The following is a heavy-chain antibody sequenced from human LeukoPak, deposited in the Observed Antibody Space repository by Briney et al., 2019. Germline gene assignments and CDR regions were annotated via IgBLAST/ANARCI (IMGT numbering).Heavy chain of an antibody. D-gene: IGHD2/OR15-2a*01. J-gene: IGHJ4*02. V-gene: IGHV3-7*02. CDR1: GFTFSSYW. CDR3: ARVLPDGY. CDR2: IKGDGSEK. Sequence: PGGSLRLSCAASGFTFSSYWMTWVRQAPGRGLEWVANIKGDGSEKYYADSVRGQFTISRDNAKNSLYLQMNSLRAEDTAVYYCARVLPDGYWGQGTLVTVSS.